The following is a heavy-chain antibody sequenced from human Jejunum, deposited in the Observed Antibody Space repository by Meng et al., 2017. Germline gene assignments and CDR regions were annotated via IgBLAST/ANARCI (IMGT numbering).Heavy chain of an antibody. Sequence: QLQLQASGPGLVKPPETLSLSGTVPGGSISSRSYYWVWIRQSPGKGLEWIGQIYYNGKSYYNPSLKSRVTMSVDTSRSQFSLNLITVTAADTAVYYCARASYSYDSWFDPWGQGTLVTVSS. CDR1: GGSISSRSYY. D-gene: IGHD5-18*01. V-gene: IGHV4-39*01. J-gene: IGHJ5*02. CDR3: ARASYSYDSWFDP. CDR2: IYYNGKS.